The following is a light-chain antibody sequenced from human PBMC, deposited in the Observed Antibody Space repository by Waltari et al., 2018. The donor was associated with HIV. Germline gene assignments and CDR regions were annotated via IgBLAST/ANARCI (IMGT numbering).Light chain of an antibody. V-gene: IGKV4-1*01. CDR2: WAS. CDR1: QSILFSTTNSNY. CDR3: QQYYSHPRT. J-gene: IGKJ2*01. Sequence: DIVLTQSPDSLTVSLGERATINCKASQSILFSTTNSNYLAWYQQKPGHSPKLLISWASGRRSGVPDRFSGAGSGTDFTLTITSLQAEDVAVYYCQQYYSHPRTFGQGTKLEI.